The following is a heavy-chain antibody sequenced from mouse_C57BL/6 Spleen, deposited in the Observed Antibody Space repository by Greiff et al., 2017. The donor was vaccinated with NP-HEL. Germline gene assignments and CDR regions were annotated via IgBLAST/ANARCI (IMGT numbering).Heavy chain of an antibody. CDR3: AREDGTWRGFAY. CDR2: ISYSGST. Sequence: ESGPGMVKPSQSLSLTCTVTGYSITSGYDWHWIRHFPGNKLEWMGYISYSGSTNYNPSLKSRISITHDTSKNHFFLKLNSVTTEDTATYYCAREDGTWRGFAYWGQGTLVTVSA. V-gene: IGHV3-1*01. CDR1: GYSITSGYD. D-gene: IGHD3-3*01. J-gene: IGHJ3*01.